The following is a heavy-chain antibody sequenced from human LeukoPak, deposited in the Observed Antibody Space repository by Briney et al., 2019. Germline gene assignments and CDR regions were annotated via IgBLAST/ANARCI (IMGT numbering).Heavy chain of an antibody. V-gene: IGHV3-66*01. D-gene: IGHD2-15*01. CDR1: GFTFRNAW. CDR3: ARGNLVDYNYYGMDV. CDR2: IYSDGRT. Sequence: GVSLRLSRAASGFTFRNAWMSWVHQAPGKGLEWVSVIYSDGRTYYADSVKGRFTISRDNSKNTLYLQMNSLRAEDTAVYYCARGNLVDYNYYGMDVWGQGTTVTVSS. J-gene: IGHJ6*02.